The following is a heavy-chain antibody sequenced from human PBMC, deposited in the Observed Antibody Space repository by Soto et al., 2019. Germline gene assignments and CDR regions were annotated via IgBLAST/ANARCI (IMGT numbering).Heavy chain of an antibody. D-gene: IGHD1-1*01. CDR3: VTFVGATTVIQRSPRDY. J-gene: IGHJ4*02. V-gene: IGHV4-34*01. CDR1: GGSFSDYH. Sequence: QVQLQQWGAGLLKPSETLSLTCAVYGGSFSDYHWSWIRQPPGKGLEWIGEINHSGSINYNPSLKTRVTISGDTSRNQFSLNLSSVTAADTAVYYCVTFVGATTVIQRSPRDYWGQGTLVTVSS. CDR2: INHSGSI.